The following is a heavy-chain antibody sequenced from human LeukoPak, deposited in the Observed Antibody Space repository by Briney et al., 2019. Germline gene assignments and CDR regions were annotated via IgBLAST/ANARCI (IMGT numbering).Heavy chain of an antibody. D-gene: IGHD4-11*01. Sequence: GGSLRLSCAASGFTFSSYWMYWVRLAPGKGLEWVANIKQDGSEKYYVDSVRGRFTISRDNAKNSLSLQMNSLRAEDTAVYYCASNYGGWGQGTLVTVSS. CDR1: GFTFSSYW. J-gene: IGHJ4*02. CDR2: IKQDGSEK. V-gene: IGHV3-7*03. CDR3: ASNYGG.